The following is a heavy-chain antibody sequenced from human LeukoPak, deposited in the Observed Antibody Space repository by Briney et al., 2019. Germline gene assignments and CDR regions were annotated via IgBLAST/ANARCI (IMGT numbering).Heavy chain of an antibody. V-gene: IGHV4-61*09. J-gene: IGHJ6*03. CDR1: GGSISSGSYY. Sequence: SETLSLTCTVSGGSISSGSYYWTSIRQPAGRGLEWIGHIYTSGTTNINPSLKSRVTMSVHTSKKQFSLKLSSVTAADTAVYYCARVEGGTYFDYYYMDVWGKGTTVTVSS. CDR3: ARVEGGTYFDYYYMDV. D-gene: IGHD3-16*01. CDR2: IYTSGTT.